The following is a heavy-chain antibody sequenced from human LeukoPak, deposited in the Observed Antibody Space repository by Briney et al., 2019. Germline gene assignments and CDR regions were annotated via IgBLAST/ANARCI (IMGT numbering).Heavy chain of an antibody. V-gene: IGHV4-31*03. D-gene: IGHD5-12*01. CDR3: ASQLGRYSGYDYDAFDI. Sequence: SETLSLTCTVSGGSISSGGYYWSWIRQHPGKGLEWIGYIYYSESTYYNPSLKSRVTISVDTSKNQFSLKLSSVTAADTAVYYCASQLGRYSGYDYDAFDIWGQGTMVTVSS. J-gene: IGHJ3*02. CDR2: IYYSEST. CDR1: GGSISSGGYY.